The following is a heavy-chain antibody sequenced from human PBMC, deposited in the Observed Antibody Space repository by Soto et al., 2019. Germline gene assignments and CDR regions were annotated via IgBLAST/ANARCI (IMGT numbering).Heavy chain of an antibody. D-gene: IGHD4-4*01. Sequence: PSETLSLTCFVSGDSIDSHESHWSWIRQSPGKGLEWIGTAAYTESTYYPPPLRGRVTVSAAPPKNSVFFKLTSVTAADTAVYSRAPHRACNSACDFDYCRQRPLVTVSS. CDR1: GDSIDSHESH. J-gene: IGHJ4*02. CDR2: AAYTEST. V-gene: IGHV4-39*01. CDR3: APHRACNSACDFDY.